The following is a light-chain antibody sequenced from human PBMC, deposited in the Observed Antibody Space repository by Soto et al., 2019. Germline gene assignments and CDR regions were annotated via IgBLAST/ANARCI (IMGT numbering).Light chain of an antibody. J-gene: IGLJ1*01. V-gene: IGLV2-14*01. CDR1: SRDIGNYNY. Sequence: QTPPTKPAPVPRFCGQSTTRSGTGNSRDIGNYNYVSWYQHHPGKAPKLLIYEVTSRPSGVFDRFSGSKSGMTASLTISGLQPVDEADYFCASYRSANTLVVFGTGTKVTVL. CDR3: ASYRSANTLVV. CDR2: EVT.